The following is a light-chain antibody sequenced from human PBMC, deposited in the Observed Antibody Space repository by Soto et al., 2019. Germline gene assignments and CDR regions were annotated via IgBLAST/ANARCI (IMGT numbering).Light chain of an antibody. V-gene: IGLV3-21*02. CDR2: DDS. CDR1: NIGSKR. Sequence: SYELTQPPSVSVAPGQTARITCGGNNIGSKRVHWYQQKPGQAPVLVVYDDSDRPSGIPERFSGSNSGNTATLTISRVEAGDEFDDSSHIWVSSSDLRVFRTGSVVTVL. CDR3: HIWVSSSDLRV. J-gene: IGLJ1*01.